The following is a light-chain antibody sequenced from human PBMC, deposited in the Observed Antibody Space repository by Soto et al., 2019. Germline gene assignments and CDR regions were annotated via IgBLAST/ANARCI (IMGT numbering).Light chain of an antibody. Sequence: DIQMTQSPSSLSASVGDRVTITCQASQDISNYLNWYQQKPGKAPKLLIYDASNLETGVPSRFSGSGSGTEFTFTISSLQPEDIATYYCQQYDNLPPLTFGGGTKGEIK. V-gene: IGKV1-33*01. CDR1: QDISNY. CDR3: QQYDNLPPLT. CDR2: DAS. J-gene: IGKJ4*01.